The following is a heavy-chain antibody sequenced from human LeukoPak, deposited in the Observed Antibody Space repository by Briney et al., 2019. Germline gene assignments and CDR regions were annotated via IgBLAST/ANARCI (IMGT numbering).Heavy chain of an antibody. J-gene: IGHJ6*02. V-gene: IGHV1-18*01. CDR3: AREGRGFHYYDILTGRYGMDV. CDR2: ISAYNGNT. Sequence: GASVKVSCKASGYTFTSYGISWVRQAPGQGLEWMGWISAYNGNTNYAQKLQGRVTMTTDTSTSTAYMELRSLRSDDTAVYYCAREGRGFHYYDILTGRYGMDVWGQGTTVTVSS. CDR1: GYTFTSYG. D-gene: IGHD3-9*01.